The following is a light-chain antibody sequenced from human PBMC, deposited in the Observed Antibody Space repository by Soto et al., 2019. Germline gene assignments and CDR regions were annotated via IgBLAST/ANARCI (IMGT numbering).Light chain of an antibody. Sequence: DIRMTQSPSSLSASIGDRVTITCQASQDITKYVNWYQKKPGQAPKLLIFDASILETGVPSRFSGSGSGTHFTFTISSLQPEDLATYYCQQNGNLPPTFGQGTKLEI. J-gene: IGKJ2*01. V-gene: IGKV1-33*01. CDR1: QDITKY. CDR3: QQNGNLPPT. CDR2: DAS.